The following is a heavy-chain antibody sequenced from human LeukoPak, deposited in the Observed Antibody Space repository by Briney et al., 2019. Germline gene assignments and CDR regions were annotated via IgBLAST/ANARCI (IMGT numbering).Heavy chain of an antibody. V-gene: IGHV4-34*01. CDR3: ARGRYSGYFS. D-gene: IGHD5-12*01. CDR2: INHSGST. J-gene: IGHJ5*02. Sequence: PSETLSLTCTVSGGSISSYYWSWIRQPPGKGLEWIGEINHSGSTNYNPSLKSRVTISVDTSKNQFSLKLSSVTAADTAVYYCARGRYSGYFSWGQGTLVTVSS. CDR1: GGSISSYY.